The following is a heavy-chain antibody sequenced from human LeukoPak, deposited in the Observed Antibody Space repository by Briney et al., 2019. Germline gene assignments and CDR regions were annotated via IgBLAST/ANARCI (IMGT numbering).Heavy chain of an antibody. J-gene: IGHJ4*02. CDR1: GFTFSSYA. CDR3: AKSTGYSTTGRDFDS. V-gene: IGHV3-23*01. D-gene: IGHD6-13*01. CDR2: ISGGGATT. Sequence: QPGGSLRLSCAASGFTFSSYAMSWVRQAPGKGLEWVSDISGGGATTLYADSVKGRFTISRDNSKNTLYLQLSSLRAEDTAVYYCAKSTGYSTTGRDFDSWGRGTLVTVSS.